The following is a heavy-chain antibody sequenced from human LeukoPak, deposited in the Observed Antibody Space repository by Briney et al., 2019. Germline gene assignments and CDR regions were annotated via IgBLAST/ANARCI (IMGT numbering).Heavy chain of an antibody. J-gene: IGHJ6*02. D-gene: IGHD3-10*01. CDR3: ARDLSHQYSGMDL. CDR2: IWFDGRHE. Sequence: GGSLRLSSAASGFTFSNSGMHWVRQAPGKGLEWVANIWFDGRHEKYADSVKGRLTISRDNSQQTLYLQMNSLRAEDTAVYYCARDLSHQYSGMDLWGLGTSVTVSS. V-gene: IGHV3-33*01. CDR1: GFTFSNSG.